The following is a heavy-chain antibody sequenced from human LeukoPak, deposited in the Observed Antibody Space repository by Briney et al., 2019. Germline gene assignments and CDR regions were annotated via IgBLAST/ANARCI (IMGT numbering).Heavy chain of an antibody. J-gene: IGHJ2*01. CDR2: IFYSGST. Sequence: SETLSLTCTVSGGSISSSGYYWGWIRQPPGKGLEWIGSIFYSGSTYYTPSLKSRVTISVDTSENLFSLRLSSLTAADTAVYYCARQSWGRYWYFDLWGRGTLVTVSS. CDR3: ARQSWGRYWYFDL. CDR1: GGSISSSGYY. V-gene: IGHV4-39*01. D-gene: IGHD3-16*01.